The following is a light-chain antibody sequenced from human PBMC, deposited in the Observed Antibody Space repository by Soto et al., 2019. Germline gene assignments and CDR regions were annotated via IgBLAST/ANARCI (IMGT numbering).Light chain of an antibody. Sequence: EIVMTQSPVTLSVSPGERATLSCRASQSVSSNVAWYQQKPGQAPRLLIYGASTRATGIPARFSGSGSGTEFTLTISSLQSEDFAVYYCQQHNNWPPYTFGQGTKVEIK. V-gene: IGKV3-15*01. CDR2: GAS. CDR3: QQHNNWPPYT. J-gene: IGKJ2*01. CDR1: QSVSSN.